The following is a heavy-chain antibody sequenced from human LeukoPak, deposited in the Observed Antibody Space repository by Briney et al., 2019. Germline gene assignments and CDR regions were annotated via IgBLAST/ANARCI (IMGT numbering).Heavy chain of an antibody. Sequence: SETLSLTCTVSGGSISSSSYYWGWIRQPPGKGLEWIGSIYYSGSTYYNPSLKSRVTISVDTSKNQFSLKLSSVTAADTAVYYCADYDSSGYYYWGMSWGQGALVTVSS. CDR2: IYYSGST. D-gene: IGHD3-22*01. CDR3: ADYDSSGYYYWGMS. V-gene: IGHV4-39*07. J-gene: IGHJ4*02. CDR1: GGSISSSSYY.